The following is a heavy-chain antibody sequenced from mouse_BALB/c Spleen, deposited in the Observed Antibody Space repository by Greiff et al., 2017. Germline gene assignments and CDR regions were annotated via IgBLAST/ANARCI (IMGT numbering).Heavy chain of an antibody. CDR3: ARDRDYYGSRTGYFDV. D-gene: IGHD1-1*01. CDR2: IWGDGST. J-gene: IGHJ1*01. Sequence: VNLVESGPGLVAPSQSLSITCTVSGFSLTGYGVNWVRQPPGKGLEWLGMIWGDGSTDYNSALKSRLSISKDNSKSQVFLKMNSLQTDDTARYYCARDRDYYGSRTGYFDVWGAGTTVTVSS. V-gene: IGHV2-6-7*01. CDR1: GFSLTGYG.